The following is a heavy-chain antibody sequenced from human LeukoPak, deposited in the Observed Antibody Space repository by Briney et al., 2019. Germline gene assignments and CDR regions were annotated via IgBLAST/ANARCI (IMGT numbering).Heavy chain of an antibody. J-gene: IGHJ4*02. CDR3: ARVLYYFDY. CDR1: GGSISSSSYY. V-gene: IGHV4-39*01. D-gene: IGHD1-1*01. CDR2: IYYSGST. Sequence: SETLSLTCTVSGGSISSSSYYLGWIRQPPGKGLEWIGSIYYSGSTYYNPSLKSRVTISVDTSKNQFSLKLSSVTAADTAVYHCARVLYYFDYWGQGTLVTVSS.